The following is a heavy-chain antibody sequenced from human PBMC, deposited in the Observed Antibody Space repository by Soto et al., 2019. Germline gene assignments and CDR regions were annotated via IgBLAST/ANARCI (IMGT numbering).Heavy chain of an antibody. CDR2: INGNTGNT. V-gene: IGHV1-18*01. CDR1: GYTFTSYG. J-gene: IGHJ6*02. Sequence: QVQLVQSGAEVKKPGASVKVSCKASGYTFTSYGFSWVRQAPGQGLEWMGWINGNTGNTHYTQKVPGRVTMTTATSTSTAYMALWTLISDDTAVYYCARSCVTGKAGMAVWGQGTTVTVSS. CDR3: ARSCVTGKAGMAV.